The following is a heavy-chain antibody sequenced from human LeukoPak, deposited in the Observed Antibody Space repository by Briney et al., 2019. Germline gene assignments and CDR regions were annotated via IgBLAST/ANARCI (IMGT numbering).Heavy chain of an antibody. CDR1: GFTFSSYS. V-gene: IGHV3-21*01. CDR2: ISSSSSYI. CDR3: ARAGGDGYNPNTY. Sequence: RGSPRLSCAASGFTFSSYSMNWVCQAPGKGLEWVSSISSSSSYIYYADSVKGRLTISRDNAKNSLYLQMNSLRAEDTAVYYCARAGGDGYNPNTYWGQGTLVTVSS. J-gene: IGHJ4*02. D-gene: IGHD5-24*01.